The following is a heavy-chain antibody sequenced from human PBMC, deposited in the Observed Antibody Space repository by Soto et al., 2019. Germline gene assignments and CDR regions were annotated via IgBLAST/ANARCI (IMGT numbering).Heavy chain of an antibody. V-gene: IGHV4-61*01. D-gene: IGHD2-8*02. CDR1: GGSVNSDSHY. Sequence: QVQLQESGPGLVKPSETLSLTCTVSGGSVNSDSHYWSWIRQPPGKGLEWIGHMFYSGSTNYNPSLKSRVTISGDTSKTQFSLKLSSVTAADTAVYYCARLVRSLHFDYWGQGTPVTVSS. CDR3: ARLVRSLHFDY. J-gene: IGHJ4*02. CDR2: MFYSGST.